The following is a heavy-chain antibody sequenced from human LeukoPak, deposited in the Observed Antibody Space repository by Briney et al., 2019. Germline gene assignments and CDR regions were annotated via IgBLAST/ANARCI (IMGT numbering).Heavy chain of an antibody. CDR1: GGSFSGYY. Sequence: SETLSLTCAVYGGSFSGYYWSWIRQPPGEGLEWIGEINHSGSTNYNPSLKSRVTISVDTSKNQFSLKLSSVTAADTAVYYCARGGSRDYYDSSGLLDYWGQGTLVTVSS. J-gene: IGHJ4*02. CDR2: INHSGST. V-gene: IGHV4-34*01. CDR3: ARGGSRDYYDSSGLLDY. D-gene: IGHD3-22*01.